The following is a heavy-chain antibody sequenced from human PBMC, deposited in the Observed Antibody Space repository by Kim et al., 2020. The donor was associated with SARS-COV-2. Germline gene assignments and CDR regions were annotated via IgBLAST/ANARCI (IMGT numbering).Heavy chain of an antibody. V-gene: IGHV3-48*02. CDR3: VSDRWVGAFDF. J-gene: IGHJ3*01. D-gene: IGHD1-26*01. CDR2: I. Sequence: IFYADSVKGRFTTSRDNGNNSLYLQMSSLTDEDTAVYFCVSDRWVGAFDFWGQGTLVTVSS.